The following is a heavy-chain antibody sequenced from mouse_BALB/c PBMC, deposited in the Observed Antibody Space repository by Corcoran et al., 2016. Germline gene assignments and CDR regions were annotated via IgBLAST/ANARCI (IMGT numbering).Heavy chain of an antibody. CDR2: IGNDGSN. Sequence: DEQLQESRAGLMTPSKSLSLTCSFTGYSITSGYDGNGIRQCQGNKQERMGYIGNDGSNNYNTSLKNRISITSNTSKNQFFLKLNSVTTEDTATYYCARDSVFAYWGQGTLVTVSA. CDR3: ARDSVFAY. J-gene: IGHJ3*01. V-gene: IGHV3-6*02. CDR1: GYSITSGYD.